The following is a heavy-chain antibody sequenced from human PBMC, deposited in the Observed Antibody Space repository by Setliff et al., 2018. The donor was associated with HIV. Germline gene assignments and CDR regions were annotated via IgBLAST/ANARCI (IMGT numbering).Heavy chain of an antibody. CDR3: ARDPYIVVVPAASRAYYYYMDV. D-gene: IGHD2-2*01. J-gene: IGHJ6*03. CDR2: INPSGAIT. Sequence: ASVKVSCKASGYIFTSYYVHWVRQAPGQGLEWMGIINPSGAITSYAQKFQGRVTMTRDMSTSTVYMELSSLRSDDTAVYYCARDPYIVVVPAASRAYYYYMDVWGQGTLVTVSS. V-gene: IGHV1-46*01. CDR1: GYIFTSYY.